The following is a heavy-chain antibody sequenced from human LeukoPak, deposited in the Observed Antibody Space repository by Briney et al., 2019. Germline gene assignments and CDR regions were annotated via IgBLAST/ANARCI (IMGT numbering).Heavy chain of an antibody. V-gene: IGHV3-7*03. CDR2: IKQDGSEK. Sequence: GGSLRLSCAASGFSFSSYWMSWVRQAPGKGLEWVANIKQDGSEKYYVDSVKGRFTISRDNAKNSLYLQMNSLRAEDTAVYYCAKDRLRDSSGSHPFDYWGQGTLVTVSS. J-gene: IGHJ4*02. CDR3: AKDRLRDSSGSHPFDY. CDR1: GFSFSSYW. D-gene: IGHD3-22*01.